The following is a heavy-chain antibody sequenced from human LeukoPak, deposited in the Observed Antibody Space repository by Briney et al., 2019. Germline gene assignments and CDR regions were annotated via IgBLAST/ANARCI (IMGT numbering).Heavy chain of an antibody. Sequence: KSGGSLRLSCAASGFTFSTYSMNWVRQAPGKGLEWVGRIKSKTDGGTTGYAAPVKGRFTISRDDSKNTLYLQMNSLKTEDTAVYYCTTSRYYYDSSGPLATFDYWGQGTLVTVSS. D-gene: IGHD3-22*01. CDR2: IKSKTDGGTT. J-gene: IGHJ4*02. V-gene: IGHV3-15*01. CDR1: GFTFSTYS. CDR3: TTSRYYYDSSGPLATFDY.